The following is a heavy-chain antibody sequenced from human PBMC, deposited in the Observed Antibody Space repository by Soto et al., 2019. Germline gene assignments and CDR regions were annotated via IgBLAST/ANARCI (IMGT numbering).Heavy chain of an antibody. J-gene: IGHJ3*02. V-gene: IGHV3-21*01. CDR2: ISASSSSI. CDR3: VRDADHRDAFDI. Sequence: DVQLVESGGGLVKPGGSLRLSCAASGFNFITFSMNWVRQAPGKGLEWVSSISASSSSIYYAESVKGRFTVSRDNAKNSLYLQMNSLTADDTALYYCVRDADHRDAFDICGQGTTLTVSS. CDR1: GFNFITFS.